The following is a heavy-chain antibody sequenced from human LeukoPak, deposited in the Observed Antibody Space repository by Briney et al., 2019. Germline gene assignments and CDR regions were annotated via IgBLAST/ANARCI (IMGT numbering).Heavy chain of an antibody. D-gene: IGHD2-15*01. CDR2: ISSSSSYI. J-gene: IGHJ5*02. CDR1: GFTFSSYS. V-gene: IGHV3-21*01. CDR3: ARTYSGGSFPGPIWFDP. Sequence: KTGGSLRLSCAASGFTFSSYSMNWVRQAPGKGLEWVSSISSSSSYIYYADSVKGRFTISRDNAKNSLYLQMNSLRAEDTAVYYCARTYSGGSFPGPIWFDPWGQGTLVTVSS.